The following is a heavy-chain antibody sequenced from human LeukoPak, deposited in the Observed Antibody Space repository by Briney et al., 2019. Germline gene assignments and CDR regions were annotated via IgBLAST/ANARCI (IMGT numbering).Heavy chain of an antibody. Sequence: GGSLRLSCAASGFTFSSYWMHWVRQAPGKGLVWVSRINSDGSTTNYADSVKGRFTISRDNSKNMLYLQMNSLRAEDTAIYYCAKDLNSNGRGFDYWGQGTLVTVSS. CDR2: INSDGSTT. D-gene: IGHD3-10*01. J-gene: IGHJ4*02. V-gene: IGHV3-74*01. CDR3: AKDLNSNGRGFDY. CDR1: GFTFSSYW.